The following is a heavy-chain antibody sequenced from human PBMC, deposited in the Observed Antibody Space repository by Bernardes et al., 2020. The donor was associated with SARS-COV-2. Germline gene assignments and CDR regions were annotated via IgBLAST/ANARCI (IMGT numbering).Heavy chain of an antibody. CDR3: ATPGPQKVAARRYYYYGMDV. CDR2: INHSGST. V-gene: IGHV4-34*01. J-gene: IGHJ6*02. D-gene: IGHD6-6*01. CDR1: GGSFSGYY. Sequence: SETLSLTCAVYGGSFSGYYWSWIRQPPGKGLEWIGEINHSGSTNYNPSLKSRVTISVDTSKNQFSLKLSSVTAADTAVYYCATPGPQKVAARRYYYYGMDVWGQGTTVTVSS.